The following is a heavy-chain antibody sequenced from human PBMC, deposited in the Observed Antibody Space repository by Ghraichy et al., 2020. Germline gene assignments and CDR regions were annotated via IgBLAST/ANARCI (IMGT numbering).Heavy chain of an antibody. CDR3: ARKRDRFTMID. J-gene: IGHJ4*02. V-gene: IGHV3-7*03. D-gene: IGHD3-22*01. CDR2: IDQDGSEK. CDR1: GFTFSSYW. Sequence: GGSLRLSCAASGFTFSSYWMTWVRQAPGKGLEWVANIDQDGSEKYYLDSVKGRFTISRDNAKNSLYLQMNSLRAEDTAVYYCARKRDRFTMIDWGQGTLVTVSS.